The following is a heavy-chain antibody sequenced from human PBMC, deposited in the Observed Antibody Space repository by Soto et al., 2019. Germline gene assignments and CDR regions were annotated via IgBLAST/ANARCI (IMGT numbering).Heavy chain of an antibody. CDR3: AKDPYSSSWQFNY. J-gene: IGHJ4*02. V-gene: IGHV3-23*01. D-gene: IGHD6-13*01. CDR2: ISGSGGST. Sequence: PGGSLRLSCAASGFTFSSYAMNWVRQAPGKGLEWVSTISGSGGSTYYADSVKDRFNISRDNSKNTLYLQMNSLRAEDTAVYYCAKDPYSSSWQFNYRGQRTLVTVSA. CDR1: GFTFSSYA.